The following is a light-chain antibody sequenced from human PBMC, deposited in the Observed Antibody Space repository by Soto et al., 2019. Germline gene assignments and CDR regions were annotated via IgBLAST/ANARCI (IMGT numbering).Light chain of an antibody. V-gene: IGKV3-11*01. J-gene: IGKJ4*01. CDR2: DAS. CDR3: QQRSNWPPLT. Sequence: EIVLTQSPATLSLSPGERATLSCRASQSVSSYLAWYQQKPGQAPRLLIYDASNRATGIPARFSVSGSGTDFTLTISSLESEDFAVYYCQQRSNWPPLTIGGGTKVEIK. CDR1: QSVSSY.